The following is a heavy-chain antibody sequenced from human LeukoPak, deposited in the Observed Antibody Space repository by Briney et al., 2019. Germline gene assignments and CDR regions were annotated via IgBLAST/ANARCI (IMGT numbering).Heavy chain of an antibody. D-gene: IGHD2-15*01. CDR2: IKHDGSEN. Sequence: GGSLRLSCAASGLTCSSYWMNWVRQAPGKGLEWVANIKHDGSENYYVDSVKGRFTISRDNAKNSLYLQMNSLRAEGTAVYYCARGRYCSGGSCHYFDYWGQGTLVTVSS. V-gene: IGHV3-7*01. CDR3: ARGRYCSGGSCHYFDY. CDR1: GLTCSSYW. J-gene: IGHJ4*02.